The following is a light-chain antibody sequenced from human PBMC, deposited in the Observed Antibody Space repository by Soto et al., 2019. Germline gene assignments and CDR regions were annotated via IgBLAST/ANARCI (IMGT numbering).Light chain of an antibody. CDR1: QSVGSY. V-gene: IGKV3-11*01. J-gene: IGKJ1*01. Sequence: PGERATLSCMASQSVGSYLAWYQQKPGQAPRLLIYNASNRATGIPARFSGSGSGTDFTLTISSLEPEDFAVYYCQQHSHWPPWTFGQGTKV. CDR3: QQHSHWPPWT. CDR2: NAS.